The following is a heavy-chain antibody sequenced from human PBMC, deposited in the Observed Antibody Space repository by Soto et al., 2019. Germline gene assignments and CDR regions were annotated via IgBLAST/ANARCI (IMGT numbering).Heavy chain of an antibody. CDR1: GGSISSNSYY. V-gene: IGHV4-39*07. Sequence: SETLSLTCSVSGGSISSNSYYWGWIRQPPGKGLEWIGKISYSGSTYYNPSLRSRLTISVDTSKNQFSLKLSSVTAADTAVYYCAREGLTGTIGLYYYYGMDVWGQGTTVTVSS. D-gene: IGHD1-7*01. CDR2: ISYSGST. J-gene: IGHJ6*02. CDR3: AREGLTGTIGLYYYYGMDV.